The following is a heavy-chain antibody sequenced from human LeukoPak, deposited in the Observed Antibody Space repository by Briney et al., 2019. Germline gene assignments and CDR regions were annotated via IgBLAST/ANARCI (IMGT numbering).Heavy chain of an antibody. CDR3: ARLEWSYGSGFDP. V-gene: IGHV3-48*03. D-gene: IGHD3-3*01. Sequence: GGSLRLSCAASGVTFSSSEMNWVRQAPGKGLEWISYISSGGSSIYYADSVKGRFTISRDNAKNSLYLQMNRLRAEDTAVYYCARLEWSYGSGFDPWGQGTLVTVSS. J-gene: IGHJ5*02. CDR2: ISSGGSSI. CDR1: GVTFSSSE.